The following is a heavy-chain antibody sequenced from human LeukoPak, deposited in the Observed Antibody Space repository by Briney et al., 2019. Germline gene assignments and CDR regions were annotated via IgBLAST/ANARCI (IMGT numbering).Heavy chain of an antibody. CDR1: GGSISSSS. Sequence: ETLSLTCTVSGGSISSSSYYWGWIRQPPGKGLEWVSYISSSSSTIYYADSVKGRFTISRDNAKNSLYLQMNSLRVEDTAVYYCARDSSGWYHWFDPWGQGTLVTVSS. CDR3: ARDSSGWYHWFDP. CDR2: ISSSSSTI. J-gene: IGHJ5*02. D-gene: IGHD6-19*01. V-gene: IGHV3-48*01.